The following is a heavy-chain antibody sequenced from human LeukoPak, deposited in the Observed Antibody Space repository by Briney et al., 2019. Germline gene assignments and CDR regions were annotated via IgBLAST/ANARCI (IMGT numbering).Heavy chain of an antibody. CDR1: GFSVSNHY. D-gene: IGHD5-24*01. CDR2: IWADGTT. V-gene: IGHV3-66*02. J-gene: IGHJ5*02. Sequence: SGGSLRLSCAASGFSVSNHYMAWVRQAPGRHLEWVSFIWADGTTFYTDSVRGRFTVSRDQFKNTLYLQMSSLRPDDTALYYCARDGAGIESWVELDPWGQGTQVTVSA. CDR3: ARDGAGIESWVELDP.